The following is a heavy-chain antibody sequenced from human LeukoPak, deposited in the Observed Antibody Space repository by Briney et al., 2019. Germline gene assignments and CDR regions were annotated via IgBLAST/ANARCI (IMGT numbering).Heavy chain of an antibody. CDR1: GFTFSSYW. CDR2: IKQDGSEK. J-gene: IGHJ3*02. V-gene: IGHV3-7*01. Sequence: GGSLRLSCAASGFTFSSYWMSWVRQAPGKGLEWVANIKQDGSEKYYVDSVKGRFTISRDNAKNSLYLQMNSLRAEVTAVYYCARGEYYGSGSGVGAFDIWRQGTMVTVSS. D-gene: IGHD3-10*01. CDR3: ARGEYYGSGSGVGAFDI.